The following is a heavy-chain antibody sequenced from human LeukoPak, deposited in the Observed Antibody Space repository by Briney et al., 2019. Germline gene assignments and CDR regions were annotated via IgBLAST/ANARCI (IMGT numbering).Heavy chain of an antibody. CDR1: GYTFTGYY. V-gene: IGHV1-2*02. CDR3: AGEREYSGYDSDY. Sequence: ASVKVSCKASGYTFTGYYMHWVRQAPGQGLEWMGWINPNSGGTKYAQKFQGRVTLTRDTSMSTAYVELSRLRSDDTAVYYCAGEREYSGYDSDYWGQGTLVTVSS. J-gene: IGHJ4*02. CDR2: INPNSGGT. D-gene: IGHD5-12*01.